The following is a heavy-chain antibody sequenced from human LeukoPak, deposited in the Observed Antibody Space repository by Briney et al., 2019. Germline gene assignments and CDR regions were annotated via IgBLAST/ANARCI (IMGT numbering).Heavy chain of an antibody. CDR2: IYYSGST. Sequence: PSETLSLTCTVSGGSISSSSYYWGWIRQPPGKGLEWIGSIYYSGSTYYNPSLKSRVTISVDTSKNQFSLKLSSVTAADTAVYYCASRKGGNYYDRYNDAFDIWGQGTMVTVSS. J-gene: IGHJ3*02. V-gene: IGHV4-39*07. D-gene: IGHD3-22*01. CDR3: ASRKGGNYYDRYNDAFDI. CDR1: GGSISSSSYY.